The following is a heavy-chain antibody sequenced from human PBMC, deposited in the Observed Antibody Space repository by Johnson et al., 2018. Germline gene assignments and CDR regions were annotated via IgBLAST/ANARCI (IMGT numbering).Heavy chain of an antibody. J-gene: IGHJ2*01. Sequence: VQLVQSGGGLVQPGGSLRLSCAASGFTVSSNYMSWVRQAPGKGLEWVSVIYSGGSPYYADSVKGRFTISRDNSKNTLYLQMNSLRAEDTAVYYCAKVVWYSSSRYFDLWGRGTLVTVSS. V-gene: IGHV3-66*01. CDR1: GFTVSSNY. D-gene: IGHD6-13*01. CDR2: IYSGGSP. CDR3: AKVVWYSSSRYFDL.